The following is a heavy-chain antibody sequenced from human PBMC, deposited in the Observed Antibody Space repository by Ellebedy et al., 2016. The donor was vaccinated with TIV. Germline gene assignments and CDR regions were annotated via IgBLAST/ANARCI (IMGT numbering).Heavy chain of an antibody. CDR3: QYSGYDSLYYFDY. CDR1: GFTFSTFW. Sequence: GGSLRLXCAASGFTFSTFWMHWVRQDPGKGLMWVALINSDGSITDYADSVKGRFTISRDNAKSTLYLQMNSLRAEDTALYYCQYSGYDSLYYFDYWGQGTLVSVSS. D-gene: IGHD5-12*01. CDR2: INSDGSIT. J-gene: IGHJ4*02. V-gene: IGHV3-74*01.